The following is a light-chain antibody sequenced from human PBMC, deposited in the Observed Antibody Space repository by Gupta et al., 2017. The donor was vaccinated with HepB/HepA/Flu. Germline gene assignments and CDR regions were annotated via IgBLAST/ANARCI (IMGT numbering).Light chain of an antibody. CDR3: QQSYRTPLA. CDR2: GAS. Sequence: DIQMTQSPSSLSASVGDRVTITCRASQSITNFVNWYQQKPGKAPKLLIYGASTVQRGVPSRFSGSGSGTDFTLTINSLQPEDFATYYCQQSYRTPLAFGGGTTVEL. V-gene: IGKV1-39*01. CDR1: QSITNF. J-gene: IGKJ4*01.